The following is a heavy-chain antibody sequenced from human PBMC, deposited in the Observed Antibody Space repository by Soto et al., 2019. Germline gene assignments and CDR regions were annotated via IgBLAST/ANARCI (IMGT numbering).Heavy chain of an antibody. CDR3: ASALRGTP. CDR1: GYTFTTYD. Sequence: QVQVVQSGAEVKKPGASVKVSCKVSGYTFTTYDINWVRQAPGQGLEWMGWMNPETGDTGYRHHFQGRVPLSRNTSITTAYLQLTKLRFEDTAVYECASALRGTPWGQGTLVTVPA. D-gene: IGHD1-26*01. CDR2: MNPETGDT. V-gene: IGHV1-8*01. J-gene: IGHJ5*02.